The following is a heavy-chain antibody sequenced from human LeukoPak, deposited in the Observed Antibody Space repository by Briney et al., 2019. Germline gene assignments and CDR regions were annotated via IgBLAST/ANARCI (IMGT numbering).Heavy chain of an antibody. Sequence: GGSLRLSCAASGFTFSSYAMTWVRQDPGKGLEWVSSINNSGTDTYYEDSVKGRFTISRDNSKNTLFLHINSLSAEDTAVYYCAAAVNTGRAEHYWGQGTLVTVSS. J-gene: IGHJ4*02. CDR1: GFTFSSYA. CDR3: AAAVNTGRAEHY. D-gene: IGHD4-17*01. V-gene: IGHV3-23*01. CDR2: INNSGTDT.